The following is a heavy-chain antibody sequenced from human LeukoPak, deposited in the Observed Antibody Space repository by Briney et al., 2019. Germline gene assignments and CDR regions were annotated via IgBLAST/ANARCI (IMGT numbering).Heavy chain of an antibody. J-gene: IGHJ4*02. CDR1: GCAFSSLA. V-gene: IGHV3-23*01. Sequence: GGSLRLSCAASGCAFSSLAMNWVRQAPGKGGEGVAAISGSGGSKYYADSVKGRFTISRDNSKNTVYLQMTSLRAEDPAVYYCAKDTSMVRGVTPNYWGQGTLVTVSS. CDR3: AKDTSMVRGVTPNY. CDR2: ISGSGGSK. D-gene: IGHD3-10*01.